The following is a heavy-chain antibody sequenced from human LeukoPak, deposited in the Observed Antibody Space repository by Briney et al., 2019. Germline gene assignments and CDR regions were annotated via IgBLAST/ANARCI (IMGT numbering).Heavy chain of an antibody. CDR1: GYTFTSYD. D-gene: IGHD1-1*01. CDR3: ARGKLERPTLTRESKYYFDY. CDR2: MNPNSGNT. J-gene: IGHJ4*02. Sequence: GASVKVSCKASGYTFTSYDINWVRQATGQGLEWMGWMNPNSGNTGYAQKFQGRVTITRNTSIITAYMELSSLRSEDTAVYYCARGKLERPTLTRESKYYFDYWGQGTLVTVSS. V-gene: IGHV1-8*03.